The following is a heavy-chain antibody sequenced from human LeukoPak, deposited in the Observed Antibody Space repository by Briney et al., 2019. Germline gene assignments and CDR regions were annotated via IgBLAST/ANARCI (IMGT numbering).Heavy chain of an antibody. V-gene: IGHV1-8*01. CDR3: ARGSRGTMVRGVIKRPYYFDY. D-gene: IGHD3-10*01. Sequence: ASVKVSCKASGYTFTSYDINWVRQATGQGLEWMGWMNPNSGNTGYAQKFQGRVTMTRNTSISTAYMELSSLRSEDTAVYYCARGSRGTMVRGVIKRPYYFDYWGQGTLVTVSS. J-gene: IGHJ4*02. CDR2: MNPNSGNT. CDR1: GYTFTSYD.